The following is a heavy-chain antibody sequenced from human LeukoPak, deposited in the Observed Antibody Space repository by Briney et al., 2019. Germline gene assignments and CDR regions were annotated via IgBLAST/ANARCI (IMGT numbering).Heavy chain of an antibody. Sequence: ASVKVSRKASGGTFSSYAISWVRQAPGQGPEWMGWINSNSGATNYAQKFQGRVTMTRDTSISTVYMELSSLRSDDTAVYYCARGRDRGASTPFDYWGQGTLVTVSS. CDR2: INSNSGAT. CDR3: ARGRDRGASTPFDY. J-gene: IGHJ4*02. V-gene: IGHV1-2*02. D-gene: IGHD1-26*01. CDR1: GGTFSSYA.